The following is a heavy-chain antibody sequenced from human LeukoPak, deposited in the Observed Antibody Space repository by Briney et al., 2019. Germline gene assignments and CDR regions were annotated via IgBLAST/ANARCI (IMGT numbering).Heavy chain of an antibody. CDR3: ARDMEVELPASSGYFYGMDV. J-gene: IGHJ6*02. V-gene: IGHV3-7*01. CDR1: GFTFSTDW. CDR2: IKHDGSEK. D-gene: IGHD1-7*01. Sequence: GGSLRLSCVVSGFTFSTDWMTWVRQAPGKGLEWVANIKHDGSEKYYVDSVKGRFTISRDNAKNSLCLQMNSLRAEDTAVYYCARDMEVELPASSGYFYGMDVWGQGTTVTVSS.